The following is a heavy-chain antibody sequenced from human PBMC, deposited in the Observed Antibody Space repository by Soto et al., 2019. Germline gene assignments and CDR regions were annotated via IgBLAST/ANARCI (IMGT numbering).Heavy chain of an antibody. CDR1: GGSISGYY. CDR3: VRDWFGEFH. J-gene: IGHJ4*02. D-gene: IGHD3-10*01. CDR2: IYYSGSI. V-gene: IGHV4-59*01. Sequence: SETLSLTCTVSGGSISGYYWSWIRQPPGKGLEWIGYIYYSGSISYNPSLRSRLTISVDTAKNQFSLRLTSVTAADTAVYYCVRDWFGEFHWGQGTLVTVSS.